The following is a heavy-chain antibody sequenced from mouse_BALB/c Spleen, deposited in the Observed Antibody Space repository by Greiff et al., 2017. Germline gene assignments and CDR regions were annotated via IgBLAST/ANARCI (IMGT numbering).Heavy chain of an antibody. V-gene: IGHV5-6*01. Sequence: EVQVVESGGDLVKPGGSLKLSCAASGFTFSSYGMSWVRQTPGRRLEWVATISSGGSYTYYPDSVKGRYTISRDNAKNTLYLQMSSLTSEDTAMYDCARHSPYEYDEFAYWGQGTLVTVSA. CDR3: ARHSPYEYDEFAY. CDR1: GFTFSSYG. D-gene: IGHD2-4*01. CDR2: ISSGGSYT. J-gene: IGHJ3*01.